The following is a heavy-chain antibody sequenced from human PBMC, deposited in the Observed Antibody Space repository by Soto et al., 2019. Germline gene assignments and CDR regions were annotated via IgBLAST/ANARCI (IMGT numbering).Heavy chain of an antibody. V-gene: IGHV3-23*01. CDR2: ISGSGGST. Sequence: GSLRLSCAASGFTFSSYAMSWVRQAPGKGLEWVSAISGSGGSTYYADSVKGRFTISSDNSKNTLYLQMNSLRAEDTAVYYCAIVPLMQLVGDAFDIWGQGTMVTVSS. J-gene: IGHJ3*02. D-gene: IGHD6-6*01. CDR1: GFTFSSYA. CDR3: AIVPLMQLVGDAFDI.